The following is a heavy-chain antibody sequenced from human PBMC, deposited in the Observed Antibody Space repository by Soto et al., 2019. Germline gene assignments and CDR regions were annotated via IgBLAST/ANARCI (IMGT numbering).Heavy chain of an antibody. CDR2: ISYDGSNK. D-gene: IGHD3-22*01. CDR1: GFTFSSYA. V-gene: IGHV3-30-3*01. Sequence: HPGGSLRLSCAASGFTFSSYAMHWVRQAPGKGLEWVAVISYDGSNKYYADSVKGRFTISRDNSKNTLYLQINSLRAEDTAVYYCARALSVYYYDGSGYYTSPFDYWGQGILVTVSS. CDR3: ARALSVYYYDGSGYYTSPFDY. J-gene: IGHJ4*02.